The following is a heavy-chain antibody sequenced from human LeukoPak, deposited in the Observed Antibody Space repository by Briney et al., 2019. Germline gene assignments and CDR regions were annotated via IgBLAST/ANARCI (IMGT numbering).Heavy chain of an antibody. CDR2: ISGSSGDI. CDR3: AKDRFGSGSPNWFGP. Sequence: GGSLRLSCAGSGFTFGRYAMSWNRQVPGKGLEWVSAISGSSGDIFYTDSVKGRFTISRDNSKNTLYLQMNSLRAGDTAVYYCAKDRFGSGSPNWFGPWGQGTLVTVSS. V-gene: IGHV3-23*01. J-gene: IGHJ5*02. CDR1: GFTFGRYA. D-gene: IGHD3-10*01.